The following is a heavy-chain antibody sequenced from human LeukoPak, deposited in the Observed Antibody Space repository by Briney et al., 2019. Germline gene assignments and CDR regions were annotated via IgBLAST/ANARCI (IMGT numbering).Heavy chain of an antibody. V-gene: IGHV1-2*04. CDR2: INPNSGGT. D-gene: IGHD6-19*01. J-gene: IGHJ3*02. CDR1: GYTFTGYY. Sequence: EASVKVSCKASGYTFTGYYMLWVRQAPGQGLEWMGWINPNSGGTNYAQKFQGWVTMTRDTSISTAYMELSRLRSDDTAVYYCARDSSGWALRAFDIWGQGTMVTVSS. CDR3: ARDSSGWALRAFDI.